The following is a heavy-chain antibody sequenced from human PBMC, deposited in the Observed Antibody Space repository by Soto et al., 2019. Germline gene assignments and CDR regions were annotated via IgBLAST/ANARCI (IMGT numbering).Heavy chain of an antibody. CDR3: ARDRTAAGPSNWFDP. CDR2: IYPSGSA. Sequence: SETLSLTCTVSGGSISTYYWSWIRQSAGKGLEWIGRIYPSGSANYNPSLKGRVTMSLDTSKNQFSLKVSSVTAADTAVYYCARDRTAAGPSNWFDPRGQGTLVTVSS. D-gene: IGHD6-13*01. J-gene: IGHJ5*02. CDR1: GGSISTYY. V-gene: IGHV4-4*07.